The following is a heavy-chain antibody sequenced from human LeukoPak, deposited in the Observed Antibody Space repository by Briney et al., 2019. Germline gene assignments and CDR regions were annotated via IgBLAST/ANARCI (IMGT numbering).Heavy chain of an antibody. V-gene: IGHV1-2*02. J-gene: IGHJ4*02. CDR2: INPNSGGT. CDR3: ARAEVDTAMVEGVFDY. D-gene: IGHD5-18*01. CDR1: GYTFTSYG. Sequence: ASVKVSCKASGYTFTSYGISWVRQAPGQGLEWMGWINPNSGGTNYAQKFQGRVTMTRDTSISTAYMELSRLRSDDTAVYYCARAEVDTAMVEGVFDYWGQGTLVTVSP.